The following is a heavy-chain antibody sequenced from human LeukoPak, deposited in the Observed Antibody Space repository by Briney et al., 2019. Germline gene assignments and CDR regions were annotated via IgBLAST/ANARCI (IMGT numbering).Heavy chain of an antibody. CDR1: GYTFTSHG. V-gene: IGHV1-18*01. D-gene: IGHD3-3*01. CDR2: ISAYNGDT. Sequence: ASVKVSCKASGYTFTSHGISWVRQAPGQGLEWMGWISAYNGDTNYAQKLQGRVTMTTDTSTSTAYMELRSPRSDDTAVYYCARGGRSGYSGNWFDPWGQGTLVTVSS. CDR3: ARGGRSGYSGNWFDP. J-gene: IGHJ5*02.